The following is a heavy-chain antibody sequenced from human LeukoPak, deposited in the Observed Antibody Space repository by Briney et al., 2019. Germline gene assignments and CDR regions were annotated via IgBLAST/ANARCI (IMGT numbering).Heavy chain of an antibody. CDR1: GGSISSSSYY. Sequence: SETLSLTCTVSGGSISSSSYYWSWIRQPPGKGLEWIGYIYYSGSTNYNPSLKSRVTISVDTSKNQFSLKLSSVTAADTAVYYCARGRFSYGYNFDYWGQGTLVTVSS. J-gene: IGHJ4*02. CDR2: IYYSGST. V-gene: IGHV4-61*01. CDR3: ARGRFSYGYNFDY. D-gene: IGHD5-18*01.